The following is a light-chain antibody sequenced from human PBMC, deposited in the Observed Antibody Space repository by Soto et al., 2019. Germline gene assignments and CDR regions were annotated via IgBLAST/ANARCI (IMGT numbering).Light chain of an antibody. CDR1: SSDVGDNY. CDR3: SAYAGSNNFV. J-gene: IGLJ1*01. V-gene: IGLV2-8*01. Sequence: QSALAQPHSASGSPGQSVTISCTGTSSDVGDNYVSGYQQLLGKAPKLIIYEVTLRPSGVPDRFSGSKSGNTASMTVSGLQADDEADYYCSAYAGSNNFVFGTGTKLTVL. CDR2: EVT.